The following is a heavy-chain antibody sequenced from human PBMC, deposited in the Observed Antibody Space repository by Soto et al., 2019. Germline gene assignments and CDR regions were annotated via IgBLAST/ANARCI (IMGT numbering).Heavy chain of an antibody. CDR1: GFTFSSSA. D-gene: IGHD3-10*02. V-gene: IGHV3-23*01. Sequence: GGSLRLSCATSGFTFSSSAMAWVRQAPEKGLEWISAISGSGGSTYYADSVKGRFTISRDNSKNALFLQMNSLRVEDTAIYFCAKVQAYYVFTGGPFDIWGQGTLVTVSS. CDR3: AKVQAYYVFTGGPFDI. CDR2: ISGSGGST. J-gene: IGHJ3*02.